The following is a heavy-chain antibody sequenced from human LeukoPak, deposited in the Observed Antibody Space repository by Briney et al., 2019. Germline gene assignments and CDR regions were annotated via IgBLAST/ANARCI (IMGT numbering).Heavy chain of an antibody. CDR2: TFSSGAT. D-gene: IGHD5-24*01. Sequence: SETLSLTCIVSGTSMSGYYWTWIRQPPGKGLEWIGHTFSSGATTYNPSLKSRVTISVDTSRSQFSLNLSSVTAADTAVYSCARRSKDGYFLDSWGQGILVTVSS. J-gene: IGHJ4*02. CDR1: GTSMSGYY. V-gene: IGHV4-4*09. CDR3: ARRSKDGYFLDS.